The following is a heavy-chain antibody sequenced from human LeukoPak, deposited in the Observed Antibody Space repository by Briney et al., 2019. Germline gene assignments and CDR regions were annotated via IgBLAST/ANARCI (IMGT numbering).Heavy chain of an antibody. CDR1: GYPFDNFG. CDR2: ISAYNGNT. J-gene: IGHJ4*02. CDR3: ARDRLGGALTGQSLY. V-gene: IGHV1-18*01. Sequence: GASVKVSCKASGYPFDNFGLTWVRLAPGQGLEWMGWISAYNGNTHYAQKFRGRLTMTTDTSTTTAYLELRSLKSDDTAVYYCARDRLGGALTGQSLYWGQGTLVTVSS. D-gene: IGHD1-14*01.